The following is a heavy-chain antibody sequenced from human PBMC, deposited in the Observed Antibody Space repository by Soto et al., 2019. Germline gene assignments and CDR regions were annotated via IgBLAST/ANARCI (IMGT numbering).Heavy chain of an antibody. J-gene: IGHJ4*02. CDR3: ASRDDYGDYGGDY. V-gene: IGHV1-2*02. CDR2: INPNSGDT. D-gene: IGHD4-17*01. CDR1: GYTFTGYY. Sequence: QVQLLQSGAEVKKPGASVRVSCKASGYTFTGYYIHWVRQAPGQGLEWMGWINPNSGDTNYAQKFQGRVTMTRDTSLSTAYMELSRLRSDDTAVYYCASRDDYGDYGGDYWGQGTLVTVSS.